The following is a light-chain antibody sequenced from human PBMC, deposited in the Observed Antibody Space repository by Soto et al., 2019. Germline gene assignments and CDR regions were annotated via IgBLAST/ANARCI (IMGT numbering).Light chain of an antibody. J-gene: IGLJ1*01. CDR3: AAWDDSLSGDV. V-gene: IGLV1-47*01. CDR2: RNN. Sequence: QSVLTQPPSASGTPGQRVTISCSGSSSNLGSNYVYWYQQLPGPAPKLRIYRNNQRTSGVPDRFSGSKSGTSASLAISGLRSEDEADYYCAAWDDSLSGDVFGTGTKLTVL. CDR1: SSNLGSNY.